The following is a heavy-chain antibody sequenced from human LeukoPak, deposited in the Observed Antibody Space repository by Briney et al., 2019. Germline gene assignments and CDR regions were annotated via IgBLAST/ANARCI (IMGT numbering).Heavy chain of an antibody. CDR3: ARGLDCSSTSCYTGGGSDYYYGMDV. J-gene: IGHJ6*02. V-gene: IGHV1-69*13. CDR1: GGTFSSYA. D-gene: IGHD2-2*02. CDR2: IIPIFGTA. Sequence: GASVKASCKASGGTFSSYAISWVRQAPGQGLEWMGGIIPIFGTANYAQKFQGRVTITADESTSTAYMELSSLRSEDTAVYYCARGLDCSSTSCYTGGGSDYYYGMDVWGQGTTVTVSS.